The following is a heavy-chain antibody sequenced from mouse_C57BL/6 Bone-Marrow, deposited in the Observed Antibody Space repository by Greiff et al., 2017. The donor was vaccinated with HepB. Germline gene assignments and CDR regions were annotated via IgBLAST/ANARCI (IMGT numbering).Heavy chain of an antibody. D-gene: IGHD3-3*01. CDR3: ARDLGT. CDR2: INPSNGGT. V-gene: IGHV1-53*01. Sequence: QVQLQQSGAELMKPGASVKLSCKATGYTFTGYWIEWVKQRPGQGLEWIGNINPSNGGTNYNEKFKSKATLTVDKSSSTAYMQLSSLTSEDSAVYYCARDLGTWGQGTLVTVSA. J-gene: IGHJ3*01. CDR1: GYTFTGYW.